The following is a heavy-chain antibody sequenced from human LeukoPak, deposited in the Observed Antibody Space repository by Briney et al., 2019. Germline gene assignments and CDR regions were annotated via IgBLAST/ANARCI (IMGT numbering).Heavy chain of an antibody. CDR2: FDPEDGET. CDR3: ATDPGTMVRGVSYGMDV. D-gene: IGHD3-10*01. J-gene: IGHJ6*02. Sequence: ASVTVSCTASGYTFTSYYMHWVRQAPGKGLEWMGGFDPEDGETIYAQKFQGRVTMTEDTSTDTAYMELSSLRSEDTAVYYCATDPGTMVRGVSYGMDVWGQGTTVTVSS. CDR1: GYTFTSYY. V-gene: IGHV1-24*01.